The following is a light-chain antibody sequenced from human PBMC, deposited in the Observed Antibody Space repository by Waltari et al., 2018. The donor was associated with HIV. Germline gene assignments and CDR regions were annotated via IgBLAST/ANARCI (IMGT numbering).Light chain of an antibody. CDR1: SSNIATNT. Sequence: GSSSNIATNTVNWYQQLPGTAPKHLIYTNNQRPSGVPARFSGSKSGTSASLAISGLQSDDDADYYCATWDDSLNGWVFGGGTRLTVL. CDR2: TNN. CDR3: ATWDDSLNGWV. V-gene: IGLV1-44*01. J-gene: IGLJ3*02.